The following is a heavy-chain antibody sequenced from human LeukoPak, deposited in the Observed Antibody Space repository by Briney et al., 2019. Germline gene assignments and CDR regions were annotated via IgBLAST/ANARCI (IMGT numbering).Heavy chain of an antibody. V-gene: IGHV1-18*01. CDR1: GYTFTSYG. CDR3: ARYSIGWNLNWFDP. D-gene: IGHD6-19*01. J-gene: IGHJ5*02. Sequence: ASVKVSCKASGYTFTSYGISWVRQAPGQGLEWMGWISAYNGNTNYAQKLQGRVTMTTDTSTSTAYMELRSLRSDDTAVYYCARYSIGWNLNWFDPWGQGTLVTVSS. CDR2: ISAYNGNT.